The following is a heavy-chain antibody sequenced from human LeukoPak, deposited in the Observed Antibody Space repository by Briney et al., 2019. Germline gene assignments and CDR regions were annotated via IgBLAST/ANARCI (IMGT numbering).Heavy chain of an antibody. CDR2: IKGDGSGK. D-gene: IGHD6-19*01. Sequence: AGGPLRLSCAASGFTFNTVWMTWVRQAPGKGLEWVANIKGDGSGKSYADSVRGRFTISRDNAQNSLFLQMNMLRVEDTAIYYCARLGYASAWSYWYFDLWGRGTLVTVSS. V-gene: IGHV3-7*01. CDR1: GFTFNTVW. CDR3: ARLGYASAWSYWYFDL. J-gene: IGHJ2*01.